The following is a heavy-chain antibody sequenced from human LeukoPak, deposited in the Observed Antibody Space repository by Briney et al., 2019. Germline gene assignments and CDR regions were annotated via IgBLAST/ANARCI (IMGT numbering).Heavy chain of an antibody. CDR3: AKKGGSSGRYDYLDY. V-gene: IGHV3-23*01. D-gene: IGHD6-19*01. CDR2: ISGSGSST. CDR1: GFTFSSYG. J-gene: IGHJ4*02. Sequence: GGSLRLSCAASGFTFSSYGMSWVRQAPGKGLEWVSAISGSGSSTYYADSVKGRFTVYRDNSKKTVWLQMNSLRAEDTAVYYCAKKGGSSGRYDYLDYWGQGTLVTVSS.